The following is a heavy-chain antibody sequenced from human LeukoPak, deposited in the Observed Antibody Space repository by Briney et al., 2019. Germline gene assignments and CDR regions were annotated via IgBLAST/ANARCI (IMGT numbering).Heavy chain of an antibody. J-gene: IGHJ5*02. Sequence: SETLSLTCTVSGGSISPYVWHWIRQPPGKGLEWIGYIYSDETTNYNPSLKGRLTISPDWSKSQFSLELNSVTAADTAVYYCAKMGAYYDSSGYSRWFEPWGQGTLVSVSS. V-gene: IGHV4-4*09. CDR3: AKMGAYYDSSGYSRWFEP. CDR2: IYSDETT. CDR1: GGSISPYV. D-gene: IGHD3-22*01.